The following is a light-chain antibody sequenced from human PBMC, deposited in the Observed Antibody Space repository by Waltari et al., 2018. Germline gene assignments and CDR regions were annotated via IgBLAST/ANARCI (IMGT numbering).Light chain of an antibody. CDR1: TSDVGSYNL. J-gene: IGLJ1*01. CDR2: AVN. CDR3: CSCAPNSLCV. Sequence: QSALTQPASVSGSPGQSITISCTGTTSDVGSYNLFTWYHQHPGKAPKLLIYAVNKRPSGISSRFSGSKSGNTASLTISGLQAEDEADYYCCSCAPNSLCVFGIGTKVTVL. V-gene: IGLV2-23*02.